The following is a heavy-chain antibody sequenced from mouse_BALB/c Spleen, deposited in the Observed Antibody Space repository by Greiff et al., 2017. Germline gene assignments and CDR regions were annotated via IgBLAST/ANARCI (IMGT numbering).Heavy chain of an antibody. CDR3: ARGGCLDY. CDR1: GYAFSSYW. CDR2: IYPGDGDT. Sequence: QVQLQQSGAELVRPGSSVKISCKASGYAFSSYWMNWVKQRPGQGLEWIGQIYPGDGDTNYNGKFKGKASLTADKSSSTAYMQLSSLTSEDSAVYFCARGGCLDYWGQGTTLTVSS. V-gene: IGHV1-80*01. J-gene: IGHJ2*01.